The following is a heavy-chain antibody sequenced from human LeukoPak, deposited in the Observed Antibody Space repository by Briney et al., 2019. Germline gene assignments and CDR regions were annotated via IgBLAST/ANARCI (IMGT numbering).Heavy chain of an antibody. Sequence: PGGSLRLSCAASGFTVSSNYMSWVRQAPGKGLEWVSGISGSGGSTYYADSVKGRFTISRDNSKNTLYLQMNSLRAEDTAVYYCASQRSYSGSYISFDYWGQGTLVTVSS. CDR3: ASQRSYSGSYISFDY. CDR1: GFTVSSNY. J-gene: IGHJ4*02. CDR2: ISGSGGST. D-gene: IGHD1-26*01. V-gene: IGHV3-23*01.